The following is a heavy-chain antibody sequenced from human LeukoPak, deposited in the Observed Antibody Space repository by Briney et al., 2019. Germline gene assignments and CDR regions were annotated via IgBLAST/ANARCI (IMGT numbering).Heavy chain of an antibody. CDR3: ARSRERNRYGELGY. CDR1: CHSIVRRYY. D-gene: IGHD3-10*01. V-gene: IGHV4-38-2*01. Sequence: PSDTLSLTRALSCHSIVRRYYWDWIRQAPGKGLVWIWSIDHIGSTYHNPSLKSSATLSIDPSKNHFFLNPASVPAPQPAVSFCARSRERNRYGELGYWGEGTLVTVPS. CDR2: IDHIGST. J-gene: IGHJ4*02.